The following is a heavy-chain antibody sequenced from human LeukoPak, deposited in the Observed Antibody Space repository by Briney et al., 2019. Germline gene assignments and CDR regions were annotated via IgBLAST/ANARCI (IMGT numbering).Heavy chain of an antibody. D-gene: IGHD2-8*01. Sequence: PSGTLSLTCAVSGGSISSSNWWSWVRQPPGKGLEWIGEIYHSGSTKYNPSLKSRVTISVDKSKNQFSLKLSSVTAADTAVYYCARDLMRGNEGFDYWGQGTLVPVSS. J-gene: IGHJ4*02. CDR2: IYHSGST. CDR3: ARDLMRGNEGFDY. CDR1: GGSISSSNW. V-gene: IGHV4-4*02.